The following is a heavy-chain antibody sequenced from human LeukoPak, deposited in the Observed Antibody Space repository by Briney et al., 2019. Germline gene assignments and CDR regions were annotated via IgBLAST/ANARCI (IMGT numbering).Heavy chain of an antibody. Sequence: SETLSLTCTVSGGSISSGSYYWSWIRQPAGKGLEWIGRIYTSGSTNYTPSLKSRVTISVDTSKNQFSLKLNSVTAADTAVYYCARDPFVRGVWLELPNWGQGTLVTVSS. CDR3: ARDPFVRGVWLELPN. D-gene: IGHD3-10*02. CDR1: GGSISSGSYY. V-gene: IGHV4-61*02. CDR2: IYTSGST. J-gene: IGHJ4*02.